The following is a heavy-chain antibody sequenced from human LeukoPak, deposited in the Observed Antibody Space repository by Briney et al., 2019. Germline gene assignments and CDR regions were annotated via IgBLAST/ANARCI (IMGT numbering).Heavy chain of an antibody. D-gene: IGHD3-10*01. CDR1: GYTFTSYG. V-gene: IGHV1-18*01. Sequence: ASVKVSCKASGYTFTSYGISWVRQAPGQGLEWMGWISAYNGNTNYAQKLQGRVTMTTDTSTSTAYMELRSLRSDDTAVYYCARGHSGASITMVRGPDAFDIWGQGTMVTVSS. CDR3: ARGHSGASITMVRGPDAFDI. CDR2: ISAYNGNT. J-gene: IGHJ3*02.